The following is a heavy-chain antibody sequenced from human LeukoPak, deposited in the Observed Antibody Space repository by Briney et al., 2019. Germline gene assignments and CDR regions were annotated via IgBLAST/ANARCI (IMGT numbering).Heavy chain of an antibody. CDR1: GGSINTYY. CDR3: ARDRDDILTGFPGSYFDY. V-gene: IGHV4-4*07. CDR2: IYTSGST. D-gene: IGHD3-9*01. J-gene: IGHJ4*02. Sequence: SETLSLTCTVSGGSINTYYWSWIRQPAGKGPEYIGRIYTSGSTNYNPSLKSRVTMSVDTSKDQFSLKLSSVTAADTAVYYCARDRDDILTGFPGSYFDYWGQGTLVTVSS.